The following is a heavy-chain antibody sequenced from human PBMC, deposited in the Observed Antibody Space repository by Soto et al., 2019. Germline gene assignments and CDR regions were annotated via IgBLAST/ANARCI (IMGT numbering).Heavy chain of an antibody. CDR2: IYPDESDT. D-gene: IGHD3-10*01. CDR3: ARQYGSGSFDY. J-gene: IGHJ4*02. CDR1: GYTFNYYW. V-gene: IGHV5-51*01. Sequence: SGESLKISCKGSGYTFNYYWIGWVRQMPGEGLEWMGIIYPDESDTRYSPSFQGQVTISADKSISTAYLQWSSLKASDTAMYYCARQYGSGSFDYWGQGTLVTVSS.